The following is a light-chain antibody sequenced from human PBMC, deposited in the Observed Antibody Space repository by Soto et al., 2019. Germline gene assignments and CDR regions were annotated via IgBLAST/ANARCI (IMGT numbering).Light chain of an antibody. J-gene: IGLJ1*01. CDR1: SSDVGTYDD. V-gene: IGLV2-14*01. Sequence: QSVLAQPASVSASPGQSITISCTGTSSDVGTYDDVSWYRQYPGKAPKLLIYEVTNRPSGVSNRFSGSKSGNTASLTISGLQAEDEADYYCSSYKTSSNYVFGSGTKVTVL. CDR3: SSYKTSSNYV. CDR2: EVT.